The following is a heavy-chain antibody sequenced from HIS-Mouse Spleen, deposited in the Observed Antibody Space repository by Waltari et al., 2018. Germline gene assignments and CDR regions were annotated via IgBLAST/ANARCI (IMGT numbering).Heavy chain of an antibody. CDR2: IYYSGST. D-gene: IGHD6-13*01. J-gene: IGHJ2*01. Sequence: QLQLQESGPGLVKPSETLSLTCTVSGGSIRSSRYYWGWIHQPPGKGLAWIGSIYYSGSTYYNPSLKSRVTISVDTSKNQFSLKLSSVTAADTAVYYCAREIPYSSSWYDWYFDLWGRGTLVTVSS. CDR3: AREIPYSSSWYDWYFDL. V-gene: IGHV4-39*07. CDR1: GGSIRSSRYY.